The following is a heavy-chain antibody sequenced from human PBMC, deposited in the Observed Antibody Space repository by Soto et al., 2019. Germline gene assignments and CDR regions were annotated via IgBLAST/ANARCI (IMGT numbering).Heavy chain of an antibody. CDR3: ARDYPLDYYDSSGYTTPNWFDP. D-gene: IGHD3-22*01. CDR1: GFTFSSYS. Sequence: SLRLSCAASGFTFSSYSMNWVRQAPGKGLEWVSSISSSSSYIYYADSVKGRFTISRDNAKNSLYLQMNSLRPEDTAVYYCARDYPLDYYDSSGYTTPNWFDPWGQGTLVTVSS. J-gene: IGHJ5*02. CDR2: ISSSSSYI. V-gene: IGHV3-21*01.